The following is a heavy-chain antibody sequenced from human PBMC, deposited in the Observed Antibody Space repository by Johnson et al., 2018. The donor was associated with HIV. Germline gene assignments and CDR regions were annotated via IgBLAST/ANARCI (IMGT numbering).Heavy chain of an antibody. D-gene: IGHD6-13*01. CDR2: IKSKTDGGTT. CDR3: ARLTGQQLVPRGGAFDI. V-gene: IGHV3-15*01. Sequence: MLLVESGGGLVQPGGSLRLSCAASGFTFSNAWMSWVRQAPGKGLEWVGRIKSKTDGGTTDYAAPVKGRFTISRDDSKNTLYLQMNSLRTADTAVYYCARLTGQQLVPRGGAFDIWGQGTMVTVSS. J-gene: IGHJ3*02. CDR1: GFTFSNAW.